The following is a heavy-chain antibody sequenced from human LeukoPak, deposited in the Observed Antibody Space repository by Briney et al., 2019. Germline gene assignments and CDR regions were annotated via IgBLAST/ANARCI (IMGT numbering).Heavy chain of an antibody. V-gene: IGHV1-2*02. CDR3: ARHSLPGTTPFDY. CDR2: LNPNSGAT. D-gene: IGHD1-1*01. J-gene: IGHJ4*02. CDR1: GYTFTANY. Sequence: ASVKVSCKTSGYTFTANYMQWVRQAPGQGLEWMGWLNPNSGATKYAQKFQGRATMTRDTSINTAYMELSRLTSDDTAVYYCARHSLPGTTPFDYWGQGTLVTVSS.